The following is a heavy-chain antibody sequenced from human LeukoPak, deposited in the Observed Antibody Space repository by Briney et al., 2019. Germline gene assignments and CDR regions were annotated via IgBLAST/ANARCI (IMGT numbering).Heavy chain of an antibody. D-gene: IGHD6-19*01. J-gene: IGHJ4*02. CDR1: GFIFNNYW. V-gene: IGHV3-74*01. CDR3: TRQWHTPSDY. Sequence: GGSLRLSCAASGFIFNNYWMHWVRQTPGEGPLWLSRINGDGSSTSYTHSVQGRFIISRDNAKNTLYLQMNSLRAVDTAVYYCTRQWHTPSDYWGQGTLVTVSS. CDR2: INGDGSST.